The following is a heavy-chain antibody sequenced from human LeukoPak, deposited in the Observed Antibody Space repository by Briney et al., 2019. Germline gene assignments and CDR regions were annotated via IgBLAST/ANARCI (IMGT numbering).Heavy chain of an antibody. Sequence: SETRSLTCTVSGYSIISDYYWGWIRQPPGKELEWIGSIYHTGTTYYNPSLRSRVTISVDTSKNQFSLKLSSVTAADTAVYYCARDRQQLVRGDYFDYWGQGTLVTVSS. D-gene: IGHD6-13*01. CDR2: IYHTGTT. CDR1: GYSIISDYY. CDR3: ARDRQQLVRGDYFDY. V-gene: IGHV4-38-2*02. J-gene: IGHJ4*02.